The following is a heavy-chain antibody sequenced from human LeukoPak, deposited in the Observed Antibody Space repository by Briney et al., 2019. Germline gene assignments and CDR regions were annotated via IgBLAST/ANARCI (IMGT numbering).Heavy chain of an antibody. CDR3: ARDLHYDFWSGYYTGDVDYFDY. D-gene: IGHD3-3*01. J-gene: IGHJ4*02. Sequence: GGCLRLACAASGFTFSSYSINWVRQAPGKGLEWVSSISSISSYIYYADSVKGRFTISRDNAKNSLYMQMNSMRAEDTAVYYCARDLHYDFWSGYYTGDVDYFDYWGQGTLVTVSS. V-gene: IGHV3-21*01. CDR2: ISSISSYI. CDR1: GFTFSSYS.